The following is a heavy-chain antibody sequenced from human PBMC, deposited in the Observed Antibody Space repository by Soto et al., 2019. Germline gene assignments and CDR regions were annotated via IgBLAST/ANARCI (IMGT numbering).Heavy chain of an antibody. V-gene: IGHV3-15*01. CDR2: IKSKTDGGTT. CDR1: GFTFGVAW. Sequence: PGGSVRLSCAASGFTFGVAWMSWVRQAPGKGLECVGRIKSKTDGGTTDYAAPVKGRFTISRDDSKNTLYLEMNSLKTEDTAVYYCTTERIWSAYYSYFDYWGQGTLVTVSS. D-gene: IGHD3-3*01. J-gene: IGHJ4*02. CDR3: TTERIWSAYYSYFDY.